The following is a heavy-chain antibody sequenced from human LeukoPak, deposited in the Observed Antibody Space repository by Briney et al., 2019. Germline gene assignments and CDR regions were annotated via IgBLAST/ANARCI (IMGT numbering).Heavy chain of an antibody. J-gene: IGHJ4*02. Sequence: APVKVSCKVSGYTLTELSMHWVRQALGKGPEWMGGFDPEDGETIYAQKFQGRVTMTEDTSTDTAYMELSSLRSEDTAVYYCATLALRPLRGSIDYWGQGTLVTVSS. D-gene: IGHD2/OR15-2a*01. V-gene: IGHV1-24*01. CDR1: GYTLTELS. CDR3: ATLALRPLRGSIDY. CDR2: FDPEDGET.